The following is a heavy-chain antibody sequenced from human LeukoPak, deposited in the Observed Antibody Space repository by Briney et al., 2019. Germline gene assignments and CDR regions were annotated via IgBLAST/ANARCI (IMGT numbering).Heavy chain of an antibody. V-gene: IGHV3-23*01. Sequence: GGSLRLSCAASGFTFSSYGMHWVRQAPGKGLEWVSAISGSGGSTYYADSVKGRFTISRDNSKNTLYLQMNSLRAEDTAVYYCAKHLRYDFWSGYYSAHFDYWGQGTLVTVSS. J-gene: IGHJ4*02. CDR3: AKHLRYDFWSGYYSAHFDY. CDR2: ISGSGGST. CDR1: GFTFSSYG. D-gene: IGHD3-3*01.